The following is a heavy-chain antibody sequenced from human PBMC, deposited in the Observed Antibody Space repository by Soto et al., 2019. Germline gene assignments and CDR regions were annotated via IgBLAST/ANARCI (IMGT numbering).Heavy chain of an antibody. D-gene: IGHD3-16*01. CDR2: IIPIFGTA. CDR1: GGTFSSYA. Sequence: SVKVSCKASGGTFSSYAISWVRQAPGQGLEWMGGIIPIFGTANYAQKFQGRVTITADESTSTAYMELSSLRYEDPAVYFFARTPFPPLYLGGFDPWGQGTLVTVSS. V-gene: IGHV1-69*13. J-gene: IGHJ5*02. CDR3: ARTPFPPLYLGGFDP.